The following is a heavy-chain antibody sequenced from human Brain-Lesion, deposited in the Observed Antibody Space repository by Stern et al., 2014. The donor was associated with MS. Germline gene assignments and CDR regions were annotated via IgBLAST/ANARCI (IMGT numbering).Heavy chain of an antibody. D-gene: IGHD3-16*02. CDR3: ARLGVMVTFGGVIAPSDFDS. J-gene: IGHJ4*02. CDR1: GGSINSSSYY. Sequence: QVQLQESGPGLVKPSETLSLSCTVSGGSINSSSYYWGWVRQPPGKGLEWIGRIYYSGSSYSNPSLKSRLAMAVDPSQNHFSLRLSSVTAADTAVYYCARLGVMVTFGGVIAPSDFDSWGQGTLVTVSS. CDR2: IYYSGSS. V-gene: IGHV4-39*02.